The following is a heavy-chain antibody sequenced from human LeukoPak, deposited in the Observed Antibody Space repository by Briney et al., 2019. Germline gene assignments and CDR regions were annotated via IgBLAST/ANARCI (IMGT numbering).Heavy chain of an antibody. CDR1: GFTFRSFA. V-gene: IGHV3-23*01. Sequence: GGSLRLSCAASGFTFRSFAVSWVRQAPGKGLEWVSVISGSGDSTSYADSVKGRLTVSRDNSKNTLYLQMNSLRAEDTAIYYCTKGSVLTIFGMAWHAFDIWGQGTMVTVSP. CDR2: ISGSGDST. CDR3: TKGSVLTIFGMAWHAFDI. J-gene: IGHJ3*02. D-gene: IGHD3-3*01.